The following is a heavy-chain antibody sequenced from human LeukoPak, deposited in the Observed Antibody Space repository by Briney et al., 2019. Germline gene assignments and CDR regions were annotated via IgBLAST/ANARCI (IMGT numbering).Heavy chain of an antibody. Sequence: GGSLRLSCAASGFTFSNFGMTWVRQAPGKGLDWVSAVTGNGGSTYYADSVKGRFTISRDNAKNSLYLQMNSLRGEDTAVYYCVREGLYSGYEWYWGQGTLVTVSS. D-gene: IGHD5-12*01. CDR3: VREGLYSGYEWY. CDR1: GFTFSNFG. V-gene: IGHV3-23*01. CDR2: VTGNGGST. J-gene: IGHJ4*02.